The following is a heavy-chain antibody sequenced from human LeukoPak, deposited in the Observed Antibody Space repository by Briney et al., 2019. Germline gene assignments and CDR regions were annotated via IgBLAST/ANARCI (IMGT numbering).Heavy chain of an antibody. CDR3: AKDIYYYDSSGYRILDY. V-gene: IGHV3-23*01. CDR2: ISGSGGST. J-gene: IGHJ4*02. Sequence: PGGSLRLSCAASGFTFSSYAMSWVRQAPGKGLEWVSAISGSGGSTYYADSVKGRFTISRDNSKNTLYLQMNSLRAEDTAVYYCAKDIYYYDSSGYRILDYWGQGTLVTVSS. CDR1: GFTFSSYA. D-gene: IGHD3-22*01.